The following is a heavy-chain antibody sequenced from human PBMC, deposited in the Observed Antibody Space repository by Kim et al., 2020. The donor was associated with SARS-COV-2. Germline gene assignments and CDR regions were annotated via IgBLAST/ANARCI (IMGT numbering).Heavy chain of an antibody. D-gene: IGHD6-19*01. CDR3: AKDNGGEQWLVFDY. CDR2: ISWNSGSI. Sequence: GGSLRLSCAASGFTFDDYAMHWVRQAPGKGLEWVSGISWNSGSIGYADSVKGRFTISRDNAKNSLYLQMNSLRAEDTALYYCAKDNGGEQWLVFDYWGQG. V-gene: IGHV3-9*01. CDR1: GFTFDDYA. J-gene: IGHJ4*02.